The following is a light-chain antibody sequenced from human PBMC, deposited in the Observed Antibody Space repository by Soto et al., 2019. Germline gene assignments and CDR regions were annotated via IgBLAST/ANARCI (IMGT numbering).Light chain of an antibody. CDR2: AAS. V-gene: IGKV1-39*01. Sequence: MTQSPSSLSASIGDRVTITCRASQSIRTYLNWYQQKPGKAPQLLIYAASRLQSGVPSRFSGSGSGTDFTLTISSLQPEDFATYYCQQSYSTMATFGQGIKVXIK. J-gene: IGKJ1*01. CDR1: QSIRTY. CDR3: QQSYSTMAT.